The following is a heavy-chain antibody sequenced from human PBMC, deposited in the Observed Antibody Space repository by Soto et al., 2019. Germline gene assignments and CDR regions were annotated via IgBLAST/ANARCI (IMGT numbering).Heavy chain of an antibody. CDR2: ISGSGGST. D-gene: IGHD3-10*01. V-gene: IGHV3-23*01. CDR3: AIIKMVRGLPDFDY. Sequence: GGSLRLSCAASGSTFSSYAMSWVRQAPGKGLEWVSAISGSGGSTYYADSVKGRFTISRDNSKNTLYLQMNSLRAEDTAVYYCAIIKMVRGLPDFDYWGQGSLVTVSS. CDR1: GSTFSSYA. J-gene: IGHJ4*02.